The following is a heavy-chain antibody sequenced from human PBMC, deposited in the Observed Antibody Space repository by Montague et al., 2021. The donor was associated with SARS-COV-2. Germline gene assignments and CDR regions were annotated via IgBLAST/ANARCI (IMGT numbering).Heavy chain of an antibody. CDR1: GGSISSSCYY. J-gene: IGHJ4*02. D-gene: IGHD3-9*01. CDR3: ASLGLRYLDRYLLGEGYFDY. CDR2: INYSAST. Sequence: SETLSLTCTVSGGSISSSCYYWGWIRQPPGKGLEWIGSINYSASTYYTPSLKSRITISGDTSKNQLSLKLSSVTAADTAVYYCASLGLRYLDRYLLGEGYFDYWGQGTLVTVSS. V-gene: IGHV4-39*01.